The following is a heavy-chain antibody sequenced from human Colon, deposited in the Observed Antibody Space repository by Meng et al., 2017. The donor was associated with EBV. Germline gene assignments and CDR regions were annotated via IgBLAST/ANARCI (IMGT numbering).Heavy chain of an antibody. D-gene: IGHD2-8*02. CDR3: ARRPTGIDY. CDR1: GGSLSGAY. Sequence: QVQLQQWGAGLLQPSETLSLTCTVYGGSLSGAYWNWIRQPPGKGLEWIGEIIHGGSPSYNPSLKSRVTISIDTSKNQLSLMLSSVTAADTAVYYCARRPTGIDYWGQGTLVTVSS. J-gene: IGHJ4*02. V-gene: IGHV4-34*12. CDR2: IIHGGSP.